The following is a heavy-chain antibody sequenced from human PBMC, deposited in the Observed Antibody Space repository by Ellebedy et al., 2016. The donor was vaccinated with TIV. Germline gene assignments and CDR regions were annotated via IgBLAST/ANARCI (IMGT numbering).Heavy chain of an antibody. CDR1: GFTFSDAT. CDR2: IRSKANSYAT. Sequence: GGSLRLXXAASGFTFSDATIHWVRPASGTGLEWVGRIRSKANSYATAYAASVKGRFTISRDDSKNTAYLQMNSLKTEDTAVYYCTKATFDPWGQGTLVTVSS. V-gene: IGHV3-73*01. J-gene: IGHJ5*02. CDR3: TKATFDP.